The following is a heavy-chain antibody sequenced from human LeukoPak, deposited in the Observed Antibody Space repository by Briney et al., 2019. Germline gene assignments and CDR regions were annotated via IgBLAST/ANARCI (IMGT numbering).Heavy chain of an antibody. D-gene: IGHD6-13*01. CDR2: ISGSGGST. CDR3: ARGFSGSWPSYSFDY. V-gene: IGHV3-23*01. Sequence: TGGSLRLSCAASGFTFSSYAMSWVRQAPGKGLEWVSAISGSGGSTYYADSVKGRFTISRDNSKKTLYLQMNSLRAEDTAVYYCARGFSGSWPSYSFDYWGQGTLVTVSS. J-gene: IGHJ4*02. CDR1: GFTFSSYA.